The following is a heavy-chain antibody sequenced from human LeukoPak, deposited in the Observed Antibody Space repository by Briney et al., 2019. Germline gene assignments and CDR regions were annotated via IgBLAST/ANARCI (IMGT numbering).Heavy chain of an antibody. Sequence: PGRSLTLSCVASGFTFAHYAMRWVRQAPGQGLESFSSVSGSGGETHSTDFVRGRFTISRDNSKGTLYLQISSLRAEDTAVYYCAKVPHYGGNSPYFDSWGQGTLVTVSS. V-gene: IGHV3-23*01. CDR3: AKVPHYGGNSPYFDS. J-gene: IGHJ4*02. CDR1: GFTFAHYA. D-gene: IGHD4-23*01. CDR2: VSGSGGET.